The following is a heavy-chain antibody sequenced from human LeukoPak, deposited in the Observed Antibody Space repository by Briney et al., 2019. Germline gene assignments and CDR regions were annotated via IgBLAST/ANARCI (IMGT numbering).Heavy chain of an antibody. D-gene: IGHD5-12*01. V-gene: IGHV3-21*01. CDR3: ARDRYSGYGAFDY. CDR1: GFTFSSYS. J-gene: IGHJ4*02. CDR2: ISSSSSYI. Sequence: GGSLRLSCAASGFTFSSYSMNWVRQAPGKGLEWVSSISSSSSYIYYADSVKGRFTISRDNAKNSLNLQMNSLRAEDTAVYYCARDRYSGYGAFDYWGQGTLVTVSS.